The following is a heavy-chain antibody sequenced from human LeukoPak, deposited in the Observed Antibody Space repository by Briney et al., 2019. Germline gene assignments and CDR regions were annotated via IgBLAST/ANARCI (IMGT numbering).Heavy chain of an antibody. J-gene: IGHJ4*02. V-gene: IGHV4-39*01. Sequence: SETLSLTCTVSGGSISSSGYYWGWIRQPPGKGLEWIANIYYRGSTYYNPSLKSRVTISVDTSKNQFSLKLNSVTAADTAFYYCARMDYNILTGYYYFDYWGQGTLVTVSS. CDR2: IYYRGST. D-gene: IGHD3-9*01. CDR3: ARMDYNILTGYYYFDY. CDR1: GGSISSSGYY.